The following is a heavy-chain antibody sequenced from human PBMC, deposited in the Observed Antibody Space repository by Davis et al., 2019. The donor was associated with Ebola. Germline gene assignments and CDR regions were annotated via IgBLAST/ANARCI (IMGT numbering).Heavy chain of an antibody. D-gene: IGHD6-13*01. CDR1: GFTFSSYA. Sequence: GESLKISCAASGFTFSSYAMSWVRQAPGKGLEWVSAISGSGGSTYYADSVKGRFTISRDNSKNTLYLQMNSLRAEDTAVYYCAKPRFLGPVAAAGLYFDYWGQGTLVTVSS. J-gene: IGHJ4*02. CDR3: AKPRFLGPVAAAGLYFDY. CDR2: ISGSGGST. V-gene: IGHV3-23*01.